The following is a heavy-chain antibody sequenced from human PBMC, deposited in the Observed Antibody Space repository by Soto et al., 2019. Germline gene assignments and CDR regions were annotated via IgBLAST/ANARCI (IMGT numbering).Heavy chain of an antibody. CDR3: ARNMDYYYGRGSGNGHGV. CDR1: GYTFTAYY. D-gene: IGHD3-10*02. J-gene: IGHJ6*02. CDR2: INPKFGDT. Sequence: QVQLVQSGAEMKEPGDSVRVSCEASGYTFTAYYIHWVRQAPGQGLEWMGWINPKFGDTTYAQDFQGRVSMTREMSISTVYMELSRLTSDDTAIYYCARNMDYYYGRGSGNGHGVWGQGTTVTVFS. V-gene: IGHV1-2*02.